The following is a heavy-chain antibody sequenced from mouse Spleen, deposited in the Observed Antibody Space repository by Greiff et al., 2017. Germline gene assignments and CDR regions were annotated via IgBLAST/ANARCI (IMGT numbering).Heavy chain of an antibody. CDR1: GYAFTSYN. CDR2: IDPYNGGT. Sequence: EVQLQESGPELVKPGASVKVSCKASGYAFTSYNMYWVKQSHGKSLEWIGYIDPYNGGTSYNQKFKGKATLTVDKSSSTAYMHLNSLTSEDSAVYYCARATDYDVPWFAYWGQGTLVTVSA. CDR3: ARATDYDVPWFAY. V-gene: IGHV1S135*01. J-gene: IGHJ3*01. D-gene: IGHD2-3*01.